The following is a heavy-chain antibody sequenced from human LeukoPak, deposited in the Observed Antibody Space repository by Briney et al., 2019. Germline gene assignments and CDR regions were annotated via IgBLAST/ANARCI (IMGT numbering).Heavy chain of an antibody. D-gene: IGHD6-19*01. CDR3: AFPKYNSVY. Sequence: GGSLRLSCTASGFTFRNYDMSWVRQAPGKGLEWVSGISGSGDNTYNADSVKGRFTIARDNSKNTLYLQMSSLRTEDTAVCYCAFPKYNSVYWGQGTLVTVSS. V-gene: IGHV3-23*01. CDR2: ISGSGDNT. CDR1: GFTFRNYD. J-gene: IGHJ4*02.